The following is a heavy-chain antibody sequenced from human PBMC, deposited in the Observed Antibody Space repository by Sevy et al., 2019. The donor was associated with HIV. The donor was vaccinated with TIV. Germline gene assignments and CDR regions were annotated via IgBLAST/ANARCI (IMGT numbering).Heavy chain of an antibody. D-gene: IGHD3-22*01. CDR1: GFTFSIYD. CDR2: ISGSVGST. Sequence: GGSLRLSCAASGFTFSIYDMSWVRQAPGKGLDWVSGISGSVGSTYYADSVKGRFTISRDNSKNTLYLQMNSLRAEDTAVDYCAQDQPYATSFFDYWGQGTLVTVSS. J-gene: IGHJ4*02. CDR3: AQDQPYATSFFDY. V-gene: IGHV3-23*01.